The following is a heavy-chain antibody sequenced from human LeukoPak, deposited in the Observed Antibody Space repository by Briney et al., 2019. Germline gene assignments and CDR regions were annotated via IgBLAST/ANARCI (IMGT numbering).Heavy chain of an antibody. V-gene: IGHV3-53*01. CDR2: IYSGGST. CDR1: GFTFSSNY. J-gene: IGHJ2*01. D-gene: IGHD3-10*01. Sequence: GGSLRLSCAASGFTFSSNYMSWVRQAPGKGLEWVSVIYSGGSTYYADSVKGRFTISRDNSKNTLYLQMNSLRAEDTAVYYCARVRGVVAWDLWGRGTLVTVSS. CDR3: ARVRGVVAWDL.